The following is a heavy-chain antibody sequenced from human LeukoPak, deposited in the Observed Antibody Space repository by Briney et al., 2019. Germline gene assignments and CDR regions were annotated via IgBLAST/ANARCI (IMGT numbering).Heavy chain of an antibody. CDR1: GGSISSYY. CDR3: ASYCGGDCYLG. J-gene: IGHJ4*02. CDR2: IYYSGST. Sequence: SETLSLTCTVSGGSISSYYWSWIRQPPGKGLEWIGYIYYSGSTNYNPSLKSRVTISVDTSKNQFSLKLSSVTAADTAVYYCASYCGGDCYLGWGQGTLVTVSS. D-gene: IGHD2-21*02. V-gene: IGHV4-59*08.